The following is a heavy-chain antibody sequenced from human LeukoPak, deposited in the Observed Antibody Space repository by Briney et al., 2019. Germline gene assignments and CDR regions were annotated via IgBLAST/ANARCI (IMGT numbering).Heavy chain of an antibody. CDR1: GFAFSSYG. D-gene: IGHD3-10*01. CDR3: AGSYSYYFDY. J-gene: IGHJ4*02. V-gene: IGHV3-30*03. CDR2: ISYDGSKI. Sequence: PGRSLRLSCAASGFAFSSYGMHWVRQAPGKGLEWVSIISYDGSKIYYGDSVKGRFTISEDDSENTLYLQMNSLSAEDTAVYYCAGSYSYYFDYWGQGTLVTVSS.